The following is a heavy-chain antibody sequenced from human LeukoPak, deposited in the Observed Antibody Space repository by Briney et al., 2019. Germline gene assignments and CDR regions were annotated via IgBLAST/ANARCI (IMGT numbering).Heavy chain of an antibody. Sequence: KPSETLSLTCAVYGGSFSGYYWSWIRQPPGKGLEWIGEINHSGSTNYNPSLKSRVTISVDTSKNQFSLKLSSVTAADTAVYCCARGGSSSWYGWFDPWGQGTLVTVSS. D-gene: IGHD6-13*01. CDR2: INHSGST. CDR1: GGSFSGYY. CDR3: ARGGSSSWYGWFDP. J-gene: IGHJ5*02. V-gene: IGHV4-34*01.